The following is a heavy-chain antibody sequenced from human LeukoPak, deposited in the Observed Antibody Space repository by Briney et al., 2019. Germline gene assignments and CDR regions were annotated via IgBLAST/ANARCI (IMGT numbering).Heavy chain of an antibody. Sequence: GGSLRLSCAASGFTFSSSAMSWVRQAPGKGLEWVSSSSGSGSGGSTYYADYVKGRFTISRGNSKNTLYLQMNSLRAEDTAVYYCVGHSDYWGQGTLVTVSS. V-gene: IGHV3-23*01. CDR1: GFTFSSSA. D-gene: IGHD3-16*01. J-gene: IGHJ4*02. CDR2: SSGSGSGGST. CDR3: VGHSDY.